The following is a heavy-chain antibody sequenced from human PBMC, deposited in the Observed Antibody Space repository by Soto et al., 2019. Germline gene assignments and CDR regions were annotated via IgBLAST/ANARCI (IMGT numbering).Heavy chain of an antibody. CDR3: ARRLQGGDYDILTGYYYYGMDV. CDR1: GYSCTSYW. D-gene: IGHD3-9*01. CDR2: IDPSDSYT. V-gene: IGHV5-10-1*01. Sequence: PVESLKISCKGSGYSCTSYWISWVRQMPGKGLEWMGRIDPSDSYTNYSPSFQGHVTISADKSISTAYLQWSSLKASDTAMYYCARRLQGGDYDILTGYYYYGMDVWGQGTTVTVSS. J-gene: IGHJ6*02.